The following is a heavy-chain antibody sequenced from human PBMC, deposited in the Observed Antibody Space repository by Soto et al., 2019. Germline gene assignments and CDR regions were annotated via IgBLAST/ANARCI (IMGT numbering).Heavy chain of an antibody. CDR1: GFTFDYYW. CDR2: VHSDGTTT. CDR3: ARGDRGGFDL. Sequence: EVQLVESGGGLVQPGESLRLSCAASGFTFDYYWMHWVRQAPGKGLVWVSRVHSDGTTTTYADSVKGRFTISRDNARNTVSLQMRSLRAEDTVIYYCARGDRGGFDLWGHGTVVTVSS. V-gene: IGHV3-74*01. J-gene: IGHJ3*01. D-gene: IGHD3-10*01.